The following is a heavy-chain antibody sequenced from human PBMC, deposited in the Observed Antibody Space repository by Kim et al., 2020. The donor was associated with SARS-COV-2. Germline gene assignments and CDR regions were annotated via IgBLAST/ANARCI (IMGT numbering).Heavy chain of an antibody. J-gene: IGHJ5*02. CDR2: ISSSSSYI. Sequence: GGSLRLSCAASGFTFSSYSMNWVRQAPGKGLEWVSSISSSSSYIYYADSVKGRFTISRDNAKNSLYLQMNSLRAEDTAVYYCARDLRVGYCSSTSCDEAFDPWGQGTLVTVSS. CDR3: ARDLRVGYCSSTSCDEAFDP. D-gene: IGHD2-2*01. V-gene: IGHV3-21*01. CDR1: GFTFSSYS.